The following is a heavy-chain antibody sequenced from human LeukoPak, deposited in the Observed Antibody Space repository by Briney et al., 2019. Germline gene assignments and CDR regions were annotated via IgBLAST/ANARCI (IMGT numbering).Heavy chain of an antibody. V-gene: IGHV4-34*09. CDR2: INHSGST. J-gene: IGHJ5*02. Sequence: SETLSLTCAVYGGSFSGYYWSWIRQPPGKGLEWIGEINHSGSTNYNPSLKSRVTISVDTSKNQFSLKLSSVTAADTAVYYCARRFYYDSTENWFDPWGQGTLVTVSS. D-gene: IGHD3-22*01. CDR1: GGSFSGYY. CDR3: ARRFYYDSTENWFDP.